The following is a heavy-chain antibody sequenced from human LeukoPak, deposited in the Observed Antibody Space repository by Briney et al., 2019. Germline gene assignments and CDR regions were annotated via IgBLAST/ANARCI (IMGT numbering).Heavy chain of an antibody. D-gene: IGHD6-13*01. Sequence: PSETLSLTCSVSGGSISSSSYYWGWIRQPPGKGLEWIGSIYYSGSTNYNPSLRSRVTISVDTSNSQFSLKLSSVTAADTALYYCARRHGSTWTFDYWGQGTLVTVSS. V-gene: IGHV4-39*07. J-gene: IGHJ4*02. CDR3: ARRHGSTWTFDY. CDR1: GGSISSSSYY. CDR2: IYYSGST.